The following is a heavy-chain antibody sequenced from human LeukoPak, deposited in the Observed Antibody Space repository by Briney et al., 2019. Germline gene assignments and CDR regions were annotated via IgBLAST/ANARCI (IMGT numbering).Heavy chain of an antibody. V-gene: IGHV5-51*01. Sequence: GESPKISCKGSGYSFTSYWIGWVRQMPGKGLEWMGIIYPGDSDTRYSPSFQGQVTISADKSISTAYLQWSSLKASDTAMYYCARRVAVACNLFDYWGQGTLVTVSS. J-gene: IGHJ4*02. CDR3: ARRVAVACNLFDY. CDR2: IYPGDSDT. D-gene: IGHD6-19*01. CDR1: GYSFTSYW.